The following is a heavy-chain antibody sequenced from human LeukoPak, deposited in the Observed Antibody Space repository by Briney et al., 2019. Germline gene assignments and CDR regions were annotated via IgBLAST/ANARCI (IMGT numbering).Heavy chain of an antibody. J-gene: IGHJ6*02. CDR1: GYSSSCYW. V-gene: IGHV5-51*01. CDR2: NYRGDSDT. D-gene: IGHD2-2*01. Sequence: ICCMGCGYSSSCYWIGCVRQMPGKGVEWMGINYRGDSDTSYSPSFQGPVTISADKSMSTVYLQSSNLKASDTAMDYCARLDSTRPSPYYGMDVWGQGTTVTVSS. CDR3: ARLDSTRPSPYYGMDV.